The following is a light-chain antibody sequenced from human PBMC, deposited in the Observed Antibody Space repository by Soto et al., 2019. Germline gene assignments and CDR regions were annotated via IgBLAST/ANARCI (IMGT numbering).Light chain of an antibody. Sequence: QSALTQPASVSGSPGQSITISCTGTSSDVGGYNFVSWYQQHPGHAPNLIISEVSNRPSGVSDRFSGSKSGDTAFLTIFGLQAEDEADYYCNSYATAGTWVFGGGTQLTVL. J-gene: IGLJ3*02. CDR1: SSDVGGYNF. CDR2: EVS. CDR3: NSYATAGTWV. V-gene: IGLV2-14*01.